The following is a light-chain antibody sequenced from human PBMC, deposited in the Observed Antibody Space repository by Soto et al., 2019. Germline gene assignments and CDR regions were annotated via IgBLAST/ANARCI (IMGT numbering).Light chain of an antibody. V-gene: IGLV1-40*01. CDR1: SSNIGAGYD. Sequence: HSALTQPPSVSGAPGQRVTIACTGSSSNIGAGYDVHWYRHFPGVAPKLLLFRSSHRPSGVPDRFSGFTSGTSASLAITGLQPDDEAVYYCQSFDSGLVGLIFGAGTQLTVL. CDR2: RSS. J-gene: IGLJ2*01. CDR3: QSFDSGLVGLI.